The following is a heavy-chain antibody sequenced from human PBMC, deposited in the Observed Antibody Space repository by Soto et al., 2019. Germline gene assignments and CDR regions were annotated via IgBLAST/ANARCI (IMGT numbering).Heavy chain of an antibody. CDR1: GFTFSSYG. V-gene: IGHV3-30*18. CDR3: AKETESLYDFWSGQATTDY. J-gene: IGHJ4*02. Sequence: GGSLRLSCAASGFTFSSYGMHWVRQAPGKGLEWVAVISYDGSNKYYADSVKGRFTISRDNSKNTLYLQMNSLRAEDTAVYYCAKETESLYDFWSGQATTDYWGQGTLVTVSS. CDR2: ISYDGSNK. D-gene: IGHD3-3*01.